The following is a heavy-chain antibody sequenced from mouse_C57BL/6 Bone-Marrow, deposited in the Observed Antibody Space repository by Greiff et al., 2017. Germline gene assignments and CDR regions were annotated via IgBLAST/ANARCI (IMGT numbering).Heavy chain of an antibody. CDR3: ARRGYSNSYAMDY. Sequence: PAAAVDFSRYWTSWVRRAPGKGLEWIGEINPDSSTINYAPSLKDKFIISRDNAKNTLYLQMSKVRSEDTALYYCARRGYSNSYAMDYWGQGTSVTVSS. J-gene: IGHJ4*01. CDR1: AVDFSRYW. D-gene: IGHD2-5*01. CDR2: INPDSSTI. V-gene: IGHV4-1*01.